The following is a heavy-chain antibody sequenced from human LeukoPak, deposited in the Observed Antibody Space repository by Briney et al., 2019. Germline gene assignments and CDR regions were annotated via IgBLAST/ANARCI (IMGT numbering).Heavy chain of an antibody. D-gene: IGHD6-19*01. J-gene: IGHJ3*01. CDR1: ADTFINFW. CDR2: IYPGDSDT. V-gene: IGHV5-51*01. CDR3: ASRRAVSGRATWDVFNL. Sequence: GESLKISCKGSADTFINFWISWVRQMPGKGLEWMGVIYPGDSDTRYSPSFQGRVTISADKSISTAYLQWSSLRASDTAMYYCASRRAVSGRATWDVFNLWGQGTMVTVSS.